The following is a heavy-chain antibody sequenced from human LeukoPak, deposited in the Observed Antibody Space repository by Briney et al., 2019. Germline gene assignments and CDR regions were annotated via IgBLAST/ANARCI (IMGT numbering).Heavy chain of an antibody. D-gene: IGHD3-22*01. CDR3: ATGLYYYDSSGPFDY. V-gene: IGHV1-18*01. J-gene: IGHJ4*02. CDR2: ISGYNGNT. CDR1: GYTFTNYG. Sequence: ASVKVSCKASGYTFTNYGISWVRQAPGQGLEWMGWISGYNGNTNYAQKLQGRVTMTTDTSTSTGYMELRSLRSEDTAVYCCATGLYYYDSSGPFDYWGQGTLVTVSS.